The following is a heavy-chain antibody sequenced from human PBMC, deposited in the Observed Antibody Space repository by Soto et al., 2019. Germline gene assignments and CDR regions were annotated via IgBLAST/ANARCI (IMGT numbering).Heavy chain of an antibody. CDR3: ARVYSGSYSDS. J-gene: IGHJ4*02. V-gene: IGHV4-59*12. D-gene: IGHD1-26*01. CDR2: IYYSGST. Sequence: PSETLSLTCTVSGGSISSYYWSWIRQPPGKGLEWIGYIYYSGSTNYNPSLKSRVTISIDTSKNQLSLKLTSVTAADTAVYYCARVYSGSYSDSWGQGTLVTVSS. CDR1: GGSISSYY.